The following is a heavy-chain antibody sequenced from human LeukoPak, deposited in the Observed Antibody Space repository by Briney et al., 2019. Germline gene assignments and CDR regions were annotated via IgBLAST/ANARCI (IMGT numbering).Heavy chain of an antibody. CDR3: ARDRTTPGIRVFDY. V-gene: IGHV3-30*04. Sequence: GGSLRLSYAASGFTFSSYAMHWVRQAPGKGLEWVAVISYDGSNKYYADSVKGRFTISRDNSKNTLYLQMNSLRAEDTAVYYCARDRTTPGIRVFDYWGQGTLVTVSS. J-gene: IGHJ4*02. CDR2: ISYDGSNK. CDR1: GFTFSSYA. D-gene: IGHD2/OR15-2a*01.